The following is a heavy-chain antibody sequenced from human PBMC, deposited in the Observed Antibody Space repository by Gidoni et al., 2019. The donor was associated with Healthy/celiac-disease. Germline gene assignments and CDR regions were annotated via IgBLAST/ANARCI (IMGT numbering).Heavy chain of an antibody. CDR1: GGSISSSSYY. Sequence: QLQLQEPGPDLVKPSETLSLTCTVSGGSISSSSYYWGWTRQPPGKGLEWIGSIYYSGSTYYSPSLKSRVTISVDTSKNQFSLKLSSLTAADTAVYYCARHSPTVELEAYWYFDLWGRGTLVTVSS. CDR2: IYYSGST. V-gene: IGHV4-39*01. J-gene: IGHJ2*01. D-gene: IGHD4-17*01. CDR3: ARHSPTVELEAYWYFDL.